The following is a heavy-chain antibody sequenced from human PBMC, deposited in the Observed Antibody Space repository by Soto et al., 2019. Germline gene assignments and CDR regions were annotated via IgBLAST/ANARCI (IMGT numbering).Heavy chain of an antibody. CDR3: ARRGGYYGSGSTHPFDY. V-gene: IGHV3-15*07. CDR1: GFTFSNAW. CDR2: IKSKTDGGTT. J-gene: IGHJ4*02. Sequence: GGSLRLSCAASGFTFSNAWMNWVRQAPGKGLEWVGRIKSKTDGGTTDYAAPVKGRFTISRDDSKNTLYLQMNSLKTEDTAVYYCARRGGYYGSGSTHPFDYWGQGTLVTVSS. D-gene: IGHD3-10*01.